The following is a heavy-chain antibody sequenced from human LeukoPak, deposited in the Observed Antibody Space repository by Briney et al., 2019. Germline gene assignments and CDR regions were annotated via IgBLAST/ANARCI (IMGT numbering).Heavy chain of an antibody. V-gene: IGHV3-30*02. J-gene: IGHJ4*02. CDR2: LPYNGNKI. Sequence: GGSRRLSCAASGFTFSSFGMHWVRQAPGKGLEWVAFLPYNGNKIHYADSVKGRFTISRDNSKNTLFLQMNSLRTEDTAVYYCAKALSIAGRPFDYWGQGSLVAVSS. CDR3: AKALSIAGRPFDY. CDR1: GFTFSSFG. D-gene: IGHD6-6*01.